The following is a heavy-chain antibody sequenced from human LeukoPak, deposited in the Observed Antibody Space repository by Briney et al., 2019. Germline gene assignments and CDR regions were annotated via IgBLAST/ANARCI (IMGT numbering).Heavy chain of an antibody. V-gene: IGHV4-59*01. CDR3: ASAPGPARPWDY. Sequence: SETLSLTCTVSGGSISSSYWNWIRQSPGKRLEWIGYIYYTGSTNHNPSLKSRVTISLDTSKNQFSLRLSSVTAADTAVYYCASAPGPARPWDYWGQGTLVTVSS. CDR2: IYYTGST. CDR1: GGSISSSY. D-gene: IGHD6-6*01. J-gene: IGHJ4*02.